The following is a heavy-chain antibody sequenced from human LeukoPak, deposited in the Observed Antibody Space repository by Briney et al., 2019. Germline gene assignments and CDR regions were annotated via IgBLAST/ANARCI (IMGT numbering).Heavy chain of an antibody. J-gene: IGHJ4*02. Sequence: GGSLRLSCAASGFTLSSYEMNWVRQAPGKGLEWVSYISSSGNLIYYADSVKGRFTISRDNAKNSLYLQMNSLRAEDTAVYYCTRDSDHVRDYWGQGTLVTVSS. D-gene: IGHD3-10*01. CDR3: TRDSDHVRDY. V-gene: IGHV3-48*03. CDR1: GFTLSSYE. CDR2: ISSSGNLI.